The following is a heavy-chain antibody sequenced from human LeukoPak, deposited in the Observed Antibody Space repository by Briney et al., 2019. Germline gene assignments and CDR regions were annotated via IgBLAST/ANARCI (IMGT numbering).Heavy chain of an antibody. J-gene: IGHJ4*02. D-gene: IGHD3-10*01. CDR3: ARGGSGSYYFDY. V-gene: IGHV4-31*03. CDR1: GGSISSGGYY. Sequence: PSETLSLTCTVSGGSISSGGYYWSWIRQHPGKGLEWIGYIYYSGSTYYNPSLKSRVTISVDTSKNQFSLKLSSATAADTAVYYCARGGSGSYYFDYWGQGTLVTVSS. CDR2: IYYSGST.